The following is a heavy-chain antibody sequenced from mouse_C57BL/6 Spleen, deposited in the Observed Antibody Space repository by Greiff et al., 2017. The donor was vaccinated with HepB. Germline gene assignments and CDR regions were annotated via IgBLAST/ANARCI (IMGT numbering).Heavy chain of an antibody. CDR3: ASPYDGYLDY. Sequence: QVHVKQPGAELVKPGASVKMSCKASGYTFTSYWITWVKQRPGQGLEWIGDIYPGSGSTNYNEKFKSKATLTVDTSSSTAYMQLSSLTSEDSAVYYCASPYDGYLDYWGQGTTLTVSS. CDR2: IYPGSGST. CDR1: GYTFTSYW. J-gene: IGHJ2*01. D-gene: IGHD2-3*01. V-gene: IGHV1-55*01.